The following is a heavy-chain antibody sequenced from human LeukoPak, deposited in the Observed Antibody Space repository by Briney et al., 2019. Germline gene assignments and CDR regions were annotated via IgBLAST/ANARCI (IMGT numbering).Heavy chain of an antibody. J-gene: IGHJ4*02. CDR2: ISYDGSNK. Sequence: GGSLRLSCAASGFTFSSYAMHWVRQAPGKGLEWVAVISYDGSNKYYADSVKGRFTISRDNSKNTLSLQMNSLRAEGTAVYYCAREAGYCSSTSCPFDYWGQGTLVTVSS. V-gene: IGHV3-30*04. CDR1: GFTFSSYA. D-gene: IGHD2-2*03. CDR3: AREAGYCSSTSCPFDY.